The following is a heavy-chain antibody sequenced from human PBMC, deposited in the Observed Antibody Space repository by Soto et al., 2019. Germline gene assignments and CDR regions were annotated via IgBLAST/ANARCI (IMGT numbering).Heavy chain of an antibody. D-gene: IGHD3-3*01. CDR3: AKDEAIFGVDYGMDV. CDR1: GFTFSSYA. V-gene: IGHV3-23*01. J-gene: IGHJ6*02. CDR2: ISGGGGST. Sequence: GGSLRLSCAASGFTFSSYAMSWVRQAPGKGLEWVSAISGGGGSTYYADSVKGRFTISRDNSKNTLYLQMNSLRAEDTAVYYCAKDEAIFGVDYGMDVWGQGPRSPSP.